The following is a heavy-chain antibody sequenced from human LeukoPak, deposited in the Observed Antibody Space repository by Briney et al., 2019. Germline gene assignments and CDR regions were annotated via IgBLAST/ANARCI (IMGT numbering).Heavy chain of an antibody. V-gene: IGHV3-23*01. CDR3: AKLVGATVNYYYYYMDV. J-gene: IGHJ6*03. D-gene: IGHD1-26*01. CDR2: ISGSGGST. CDR1: GFTFSSYA. Sequence: GGSLRLSCAASGFTFSSYAMSWVRQAPGKGLEWVSAISGSGGSTYYADSVKGRFTNSRDNSKNTLYLQMNSLRAEDTAVYYCAKLVGATVNYYYYYMDVWGKGTTVTVSS.